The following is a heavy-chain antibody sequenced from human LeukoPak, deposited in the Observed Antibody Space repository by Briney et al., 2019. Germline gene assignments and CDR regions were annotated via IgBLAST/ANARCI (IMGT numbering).Heavy chain of an antibody. J-gene: IGHJ4*02. V-gene: IGHV4-39*07. Sequence: SETLSLTCTVSGGSISSYYWGWIRQPPGKGLEWIGSIYYSGSTYYNPSLKSRVTISVDTSKNQFSLKLSSVTAADTAVYYCARDARGATRDWGQGTLVTVSS. CDR2: IYYSGST. D-gene: IGHD1-26*01. CDR3: ARDARGATRD. CDR1: GGSISSYY.